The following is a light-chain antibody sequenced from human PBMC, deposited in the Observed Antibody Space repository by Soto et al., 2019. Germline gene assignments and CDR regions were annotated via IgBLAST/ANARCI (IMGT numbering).Light chain of an antibody. CDR1: QSVSSY. Sequence: EIQLTQSPSTLSLSLGDRATISCRASQSVSSYLDWYQQKPGQAPRLLIYDASNWATGIPARFSGSGSGTDFTLTISSLEPEDFAAYYCQQRSNYSVPFGPGTKVDIK. V-gene: IGKV3-11*01. CDR2: DAS. J-gene: IGKJ3*01. CDR3: QQRSNYSVP.